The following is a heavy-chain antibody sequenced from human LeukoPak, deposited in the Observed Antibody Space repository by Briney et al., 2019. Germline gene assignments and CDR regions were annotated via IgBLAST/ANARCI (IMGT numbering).Heavy chain of an antibody. V-gene: IGHV3-21*01. CDR2: ISSSSSYI. D-gene: IGHD3-22*01. CDR3: ARDQASTVVVPNWFDP. J-gene: IGHJ5*02. Sequence: GGSLRLSCAASGFTFSSYSMNWVRQAPGKGLEWVSSISSSSSYIYYADSVKGRFTISRDNAKNSLYLQMNSLRAEDTAVYYCARDQASTVVVPNWFDPWGQGTLVTVSS. CDR1: GFTFSSYS.